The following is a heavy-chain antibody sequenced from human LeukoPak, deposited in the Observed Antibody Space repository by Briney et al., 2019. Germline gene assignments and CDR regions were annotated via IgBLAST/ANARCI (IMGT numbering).Heavy chain of an antibody. J-gene: IGHJ4*02. CDR1: GHTFSSYW. D-gene: IGHD3-3*01. CDR3: ARQNDFRLDY. Sequence: GGSLRLSCKGSGHTFSSYWIGWVRQMPGKGLEWMGIIYPGDSDTRYSPSLQGQVTISVDTSIGTAYLQWSSLKASDTAIYYCARQNDFRLDYWGQGTLVTVSS. V-gene: IGHV5-51*01. CDR2: IYPGDSDT.